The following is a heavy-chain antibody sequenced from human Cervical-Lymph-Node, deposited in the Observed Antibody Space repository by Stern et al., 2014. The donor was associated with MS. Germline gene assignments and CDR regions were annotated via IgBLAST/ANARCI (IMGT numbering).Heavy chain of an antibody. D-gene: IGHD6-13*01. CDR2: IFPVFGTP. J-gene: IGHJ5*02. CDR1: GGNFSKFP. V-gene: IGHV1-69*01. CDR3: ALSSETSDRWYSLGYDL. Sequence: QVQLMQSGAEVTKPGSSVKVSCKASGGNFSKFPSSWVRQAPGQGLEWMGGIFPVFGTPTYAQEFRGRVTITADVSTSTVYMELSSLRSDDTAVYYCALSSETSDRWYSLGYDLWGQGTLVTVSS.